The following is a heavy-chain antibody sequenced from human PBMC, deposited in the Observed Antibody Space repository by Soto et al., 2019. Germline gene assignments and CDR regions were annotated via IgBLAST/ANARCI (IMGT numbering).Heavy chain of an antibody. V-gene: IGHV2-26*01. CDR1: GLSITDSEMG. J-gene: IGHJ5*02. Sequence: QVTLKESGPVLVKPTETLTLRCTVSGLSITDSEMGVSWIRQPPGQPLEWLAHIDSSGEKSYRTFLKCRSAISKDTSKSQIVLNMTNMDPADTATYYCARRHLAVAVSPWFDPWGQGIPVTVSS. CDR3: ARRHLAVAVSPWFDP. CDR2: IDSSGEK. D-gene: IGHD6-19*01.